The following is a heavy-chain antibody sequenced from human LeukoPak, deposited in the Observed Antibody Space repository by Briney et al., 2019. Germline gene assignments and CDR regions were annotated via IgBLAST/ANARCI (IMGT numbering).Heavy chain of an antibody. J-gene: IGHJ4*02. CDR2: ISGSGGST. CDR3: ARVGYSGYDYDY. Sequence: GGSLRLSCAASAFTFRSYAMSWVRQAGGKGLEWVSAISGSGGSTYYADSVKGRFTISRDNSKNTLYLQMSSLRAEDTAVYYCARVGYSGYDYDYWGQGTLVTVSS. D-gene: IGHD5-12*01. CDR1: AFTFRSYA. V-gene: IGHV3-23*01.